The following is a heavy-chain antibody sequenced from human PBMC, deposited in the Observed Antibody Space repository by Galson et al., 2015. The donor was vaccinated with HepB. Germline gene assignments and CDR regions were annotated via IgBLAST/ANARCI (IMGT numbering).Heavy chain of an antibody. CDR1: GDSINNYY. J-gene: IGHJ4*02. V-gene: IGHV4-59*08. CDR2: IYYSGST. Sequence: TLSLTCTVSGDSINNYYWSWIRQPPGKGLEWIGYIYYSGSTNYNPSLRSRVTISGDTSKNQFSLRLSSVTAADTAVYYCARHPGTSGWYPFDYWGQGAQITVSS. D-gene: IGHD6-19*01. CDR3: ARHPGTSGWYPFDY.